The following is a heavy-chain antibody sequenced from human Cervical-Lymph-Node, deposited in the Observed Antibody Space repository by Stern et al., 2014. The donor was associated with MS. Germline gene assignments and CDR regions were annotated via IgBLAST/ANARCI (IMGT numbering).Heavy chain of an antibody. CDR2: ISSDGSNK. CDR1: GFTFSSYA. CDR3: ARSRHYGSGSPFDY. J-gene: IGHJ4*02. D-gene: IGHD3-10*01. Sequence: VQLVESGGGVVQPGRSLRLSCAASGFTFSSYAMHWVRQAPGKGLEWVALISSDGSNKHYADSVKGRFSISRDNSKNTLYLQMNSLRAEDTAVYYCARSRHYGSGSPFDYWGQGTLVIVSS. V-gene: IGHV3-30-3*01.